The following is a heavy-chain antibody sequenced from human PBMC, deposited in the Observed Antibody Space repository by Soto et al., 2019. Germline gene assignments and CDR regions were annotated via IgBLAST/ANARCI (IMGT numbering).Heavy chain of an antibody. J-gene: IGHJ4*02. CDR3: AHWSWELAVGDY. D-gene: IGHD1-26*01. CDR1: GFSLSTSGVG. V-gene: IGHV2-5*02. Sequence: QITLKESGPTLVKPTQTLTLTCTFSGFSLSTSGVGVGWIRQPPGKALEWLALIYWDDDKRYSPSLKSRLTITKDTSKNQAVLTMTNMDPVDTATYYCAHWSWELAVGDYWGQGTLVTVSS. CDR2: IYWDDDK.